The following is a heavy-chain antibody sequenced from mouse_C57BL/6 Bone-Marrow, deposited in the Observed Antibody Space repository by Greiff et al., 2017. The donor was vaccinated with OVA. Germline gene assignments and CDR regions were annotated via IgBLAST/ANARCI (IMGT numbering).Heavy chain of an antibody. J-gene: IGHJ1*03. CDR3: ARRGYDYDWYFDV. V-gene: IGHV1-55*01. D-gene: IGHD2-4*01. CDR2: IYPGSGST. Sequence: QVQLQQSGAELVKPGASVKMSCKASGYTFTSYWITWVKQRPGQGLEWIGDIYPGSGSTNYNEKFKSKATLTVDTSSSTAYMQLSSLTSEDSAVYYCARRGYDYDWYFDVWGTGTTVTVSS. CDR1: GYTFTSYW.